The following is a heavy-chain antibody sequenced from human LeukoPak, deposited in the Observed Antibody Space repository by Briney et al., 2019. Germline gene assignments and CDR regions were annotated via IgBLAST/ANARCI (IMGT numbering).Heavy chain of an antibody. CDR1: GGSISSYY. V-gene: IGHV4-4*07. CDR3: ARDSRFSLYYYGMDV. CDR2: IYTSGST. D-gene: IGHD3-10*01. Sequence: KASETLSLTCTVSGGSISSYYWSWIRQPAGKGLEWIGRIYTSGSTNYNPSLKSRVTMSVDTSKNQFSLKLSSVTAADTAVYYCARDSRFSLYYYGMDVWGQGTTVTVSS. J-gene: IGHJ6*02.